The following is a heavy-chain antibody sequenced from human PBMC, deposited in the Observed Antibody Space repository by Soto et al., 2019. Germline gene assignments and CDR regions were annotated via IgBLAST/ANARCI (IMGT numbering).Heavy chain of an antibody. J-gene: IGHJ5*02. CDR1: GGSISSGGYF. CDR3: ARDPLGARNWFDP. Sequence: QVQLQESGPGLVKPSQTLSLTCTVSGGSISSGGYFWSWIRQHPGKGLEWIGYIHYSVDTYYNPSLKSRVTISVDTSKNQFSLKLSSVTAADTAVYYCARDPLGARNWFDPWGQGTLVTVSS. CDR2: IHYSVDT. V-gene: IGHV4-31*03. D-gene: IGHD3-3*01.